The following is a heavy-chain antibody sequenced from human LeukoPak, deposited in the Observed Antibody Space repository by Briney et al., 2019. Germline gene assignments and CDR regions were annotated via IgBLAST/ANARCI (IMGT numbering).Heavy chain of an antibody. D-gene: IGHD3-16*01. J-gene: IGHJ4*02. V-gene: IGHV3-11*05. CDR1: GFTFSDYY. CDR3: ARDRFYVSGRYWFDY. Sequence: PGGSLRLSCAASGFTFSDYYMSWIRQAPGKGLEWVSYISSSSSYTNYADSVKGRFTISRDNAKNSLYLQMNGLRAEDTAVYYCARDRFYVSGRYWFDYGAQGPLVTVSS. CDR2: ISSSSSYT.